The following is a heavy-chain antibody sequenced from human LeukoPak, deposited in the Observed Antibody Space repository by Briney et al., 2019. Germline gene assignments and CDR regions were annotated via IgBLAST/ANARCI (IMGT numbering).Heavy chain of an antibody. Sequence: GGSLRLSCAASGFTFTTSWMHWFRQAPGKGLVWVSRIESDGASTTYADSVKGRFTISRDNAKNTLYLQMNSLRAEDTAVYYCARDQYSSTWYRGAFDVWGQGTMVSVSS. D-gene: IGHD6-13*01. CDR3: ARDQYSSTWYRGAFDV. J-gene: IGHJ3*01. CDR1: GFTFTTSW. CDR2: IESDGAST. V-gene: IGHV3-74*01.